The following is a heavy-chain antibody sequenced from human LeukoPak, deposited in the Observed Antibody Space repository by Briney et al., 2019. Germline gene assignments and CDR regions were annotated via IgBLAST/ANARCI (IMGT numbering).Heavy chain of an antibody. D-gene: IGHD2-2*01. CDR1: GYTFTSYG. J-gene: IGHJ3*02. Sequence: ASVKVSCKASGYTFTSYGISWVRQAPGQGLEWMGWISAYNGNTNYAQKLQGRVTMTTDTSMSTAYMELRSLRSDDTAVYYCARGADCSSTSCYGPEWAFDIWGQGTMVTVSS. CDR2: ISAYNGNT. V-gene: IGHV1-18*04. CDR3: ARGADCSSTSCYGPEWAFDI.